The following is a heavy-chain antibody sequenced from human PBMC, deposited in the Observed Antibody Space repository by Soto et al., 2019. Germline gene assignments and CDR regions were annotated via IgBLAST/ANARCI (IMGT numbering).Heavy chain of an antibody. CDR3: ARSRGDYYYHGMDV. D-gene: IGHD4-17*01. CDR2: IIPILDIA. J-gene: IGHJ6*02. Sequence: QVQLVQSGAEGKKPGSSVKVSCKASGVTFSSSTFSWVRQAPGQGLEWMGRIIPILDIAHYAQKFQGRVKITADRSTSTSYMELSSLRSEDTAVYYCARSRGDYYYHGMDVWGQGTTVTVSS. CDR1: GVTFSSST. V-gene: IGHV1-69*02.